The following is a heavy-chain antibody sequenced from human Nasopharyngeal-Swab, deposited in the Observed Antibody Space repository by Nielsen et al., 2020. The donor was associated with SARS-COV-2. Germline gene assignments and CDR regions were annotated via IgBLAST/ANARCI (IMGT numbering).Heavy chain of an antibody. V-gene: IGHV4-59*11. CDR1: GVSITSQY. CDR2: ISHNSGT. J-gene: IGHJ6*02. Sequence: SETLSLTCTVSGVSITSQYWSWIRQPPGKGLEWIGYISHNSGTSYNPSLKSRVTMFMDTSKNQFSLTLRSVTAADTAVYYCARDPFRIFGVAYGLDVWGQGTTVTVSS. D-gene: IGHD3-3*02. CDR3: ARDPFRIFGVAYGLDV.